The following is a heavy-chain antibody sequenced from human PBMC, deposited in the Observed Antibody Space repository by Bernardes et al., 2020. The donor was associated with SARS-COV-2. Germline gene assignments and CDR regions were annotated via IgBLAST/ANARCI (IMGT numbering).Heavy chain of an antibody. CDR1: GYTFTSYD. CDR2: MNPNSGNT. CDR3: ARWWKKVRGVIKGGDMDV. J-gene: IGHJ6*02. Sequence: ASVKVSCKASGYTFTSYDINWVRQATGQGLEWMGWMNPNSGNTGYAQKFQGRVTMTRNTSIGTAYMELSSLRSEDTAVYYCARWWKKVRGVIKGGDMDVWGQGTTVTVSS. D-gene: IGHD3-10*01. V-gene: IGHV1-8*01.